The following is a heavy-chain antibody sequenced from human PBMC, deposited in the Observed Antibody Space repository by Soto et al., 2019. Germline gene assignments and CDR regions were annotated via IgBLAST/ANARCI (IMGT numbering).Heavy chain of an antibody. CDR3: ALTFIHDGSGYLRR. J-gene: IGHJ4*02. CDR1: GFTVSSYG. V-gene: IGHV3-33*01. CDR2: IWYDGSNK. D-gene: IGHD3-22*01. Sequence: QVQLVESGGSVVQPGRSLRLSCAATGFTVSSYGMHWVRQAPGKGLEWVAVIWYDGSNKYYADSVQGRFTISRDNSKNTLYVQMNNLRAEDTAVYYCALTFIHDGSGYLRRWGLGTQVTVSS.